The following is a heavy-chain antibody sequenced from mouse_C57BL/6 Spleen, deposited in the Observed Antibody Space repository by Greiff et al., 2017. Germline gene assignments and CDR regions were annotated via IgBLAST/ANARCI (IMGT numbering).Heavy chain of an antibody. J-gene: IGHJ2*01. CDR2: IYPGSGNT. V-gene: IGHV1-76*01. CDR3: AREDDDDAGYFGY. Sequence: QVQLKESGAELVRPGASVKLSCKASGYTFTDYYINWVKQRPGQGLEWIARIYPGSGNTYYNEKFKGKATLTAEKSSSTAYMQLSSLTSEDSAVYFCAREDDDDAGYFGYWGQGTTLTVSS. CDR1: GYTFTDYY. D-gene: IGHD2-4*01.